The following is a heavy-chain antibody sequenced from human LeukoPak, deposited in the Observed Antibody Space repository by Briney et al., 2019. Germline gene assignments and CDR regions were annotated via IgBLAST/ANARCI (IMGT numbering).Heavy chain of an antibody. V-gene: IGHV3-53*01. CDR1: GFTVSSNY. J-gene: IGHJ4*02. CDR2: IYSGGST. Sequence: PGGSLRLSCAASGFTVSSNYMSWVRQAPGKGLEWVSVIYSGGSTYYADSVKGRFTISRDNSKNTLYLQMNSLRAEDTAVYYCAREGRYDSSGYYQFDYWGQGTLVTVSS. D-gene: IGHD3-22*01. CDR3: AREGRYDSSGYYQFDY.